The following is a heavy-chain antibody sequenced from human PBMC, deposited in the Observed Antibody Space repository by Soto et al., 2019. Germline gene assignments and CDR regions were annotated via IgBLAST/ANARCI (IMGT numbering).Heavy chain of an antibody. D-gene: IGHD6-13*01. CDR1: GGSFSGYY. J-gene: IGHJ4*02. Sequence: SETLSPTCAVYGGSFSGYYWSCIRQPPGKGLEWIGEINHSGSTNYNPSLKSRVTISVDTSKNQFSLKLSSVTAADTAVYYCARTYSSSWSPFDYWGQGTLVTVSS. V-gene: IGHV4-34*01. CDR3: ARTYSSSWSPFDY. CDR2: INHSGST.